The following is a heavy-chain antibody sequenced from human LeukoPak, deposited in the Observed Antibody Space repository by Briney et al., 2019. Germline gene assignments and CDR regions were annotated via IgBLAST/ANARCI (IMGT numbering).Heavy chain of an antibody. J-gene: IGHJ6*02. D-gene: IGHD3-9*01. V-gene: IGHV3-30-3*01. CDR3: ARGDLDILTGYSTQYYYYYYGMDV. CDR1: GFTFSSYS. Sequence: GSLRLSCAASGFTFSSYSMHWVRQAPGKGLEWVAVISYDGSNKYYADSVKGRFTISRDNSKNTLYLQMNSLRAEDTAVYYCARGDLDILTGYSTQYYYYYYGMDVWGQGTTVTVSS. CDR2: ISYDGSNK.